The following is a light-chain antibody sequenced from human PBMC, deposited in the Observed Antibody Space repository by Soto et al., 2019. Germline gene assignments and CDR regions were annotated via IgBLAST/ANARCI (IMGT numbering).Light chain of an antibody. CDR2: GAS. CDR1: QSVSIH. CDR3: QQYSNWPPVT. Sequence: EIVMTQSPATLSVSPGYSATLSCLASQSVSIHLAWYQQKPGQAPRLLIYGASTRATGFPARFSGSGSGADFTLTINSLQSEDSAVYYCQQYSNWPPVTFGGGTKVDIK. J-gene: IGKJ4*01. V-gene: IGKV3-15*01.